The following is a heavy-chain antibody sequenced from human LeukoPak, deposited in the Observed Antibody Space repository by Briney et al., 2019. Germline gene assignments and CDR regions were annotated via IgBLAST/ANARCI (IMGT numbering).Heavy chain of an antibody. CDR3: ARRSSYDFSGSWEKY. J-gene: IGHJ4*02. V-gene: IGHV3-23*01. CDR2: LSGSGERT. D-gene: IGHD5-12*01. Sequence: PGGSLRLSCAASGFTFSSYAMSWVRQAPGKGLEWVSALSGSGERTYYADSVKGPFTIFRDNSKNTLYLQMNSLRAEDTAVFYCARRSSYDFSGSWEKYWGQGNLVTVSS. CDR1: GFTFSSYA.